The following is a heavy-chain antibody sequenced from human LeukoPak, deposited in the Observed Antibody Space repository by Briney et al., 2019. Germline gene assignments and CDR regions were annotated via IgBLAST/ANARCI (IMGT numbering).Heavy chain of an antibody. J-gene: IGHJ6*03. V-gene: IGHV3-20*04. CDR2: INWNGGST. Sequence: GGSLRLSCAASGFTFDDYGMSWVRQAPGKGLEWVSGINWNGGSTGYADSVKGRFTISRDNAKNSLYLQMNSLRAEDTALYYCARDRVPAARGLYYYYYYMDVWGKGTTVTVSS. CDR1: GFTFDDYG. D-gene: IGHD2-2*01. CDR3: ARDRVPAARGLYYYYYYMDV.